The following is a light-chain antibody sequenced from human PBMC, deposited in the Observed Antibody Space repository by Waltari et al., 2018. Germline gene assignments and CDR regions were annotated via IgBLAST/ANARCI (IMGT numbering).Light chain of an antibody. J-gene: IGKJ4*02. CDR3: RHYGRSPPST. Sequence: EFVWTHSPGILSLSPGERVTLSCRASQSLSNNYLAWFQPKPGQAPRLPISGVSSRAPSITHRCSGSGAGTEVSLTISRLEPEEDAVYYCRHYGRSPPSTFGEGTKVEIK. CDR1: QSLSNNY. CDR2: GVS. V-gene: IGKV3-20*01.